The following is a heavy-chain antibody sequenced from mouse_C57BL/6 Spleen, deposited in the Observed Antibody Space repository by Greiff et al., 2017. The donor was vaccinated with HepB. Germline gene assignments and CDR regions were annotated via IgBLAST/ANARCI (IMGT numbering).Heavy chain of an antibody. CDR3: ARLGCSSSFDY. CDR1: GYTFTSYW. Sequence: QVQLQQSGAELVRPGSSVKLSCKASGYTFTSYWMDWVKQRPGQGLEWIGNIYPSDSETHYNQKFKDKATLTVDKSSSTAYMQLSSLTSEDSAVYYCARLGCSSSFDYWGQGTTLTVSS. J-gene: IGHJ2*01. V-gene: IGHV1-61*01. CDR2: IYPSDSET.